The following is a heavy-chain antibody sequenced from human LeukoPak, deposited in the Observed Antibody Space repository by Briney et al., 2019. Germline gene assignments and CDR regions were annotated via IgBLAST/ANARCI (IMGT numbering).Heavy chain of an antibody. CDR3: ARDRGELLGDYYYYYMDV. CDR2: IYYSGST. J-gene: IGHJ6*03. Sequence: SETLSLTCAVYGGSFSGYYWSWIRQPPGKGLEWIGYIYYSGSTNYNPSLKSRVTISVDTSKNQFSLKLSSVTAADTAVYYCARDRGELLGDYYYYYMDVWGKGTTVTVSS. V-gene: IGHV4-59*01. D-gene: IGHD1-26*01. CDR1: GGSFSGYY.